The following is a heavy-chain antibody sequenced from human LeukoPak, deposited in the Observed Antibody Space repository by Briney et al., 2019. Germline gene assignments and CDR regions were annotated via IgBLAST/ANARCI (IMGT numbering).Heavy chain of an antibody. D-gene: IGHD2-15*01. V-gene: IGHV4-34*01. CDR3: ARSRVLLPNFDY. CDR2: INHSGST. Sequence: GSLRLSCAASGFTLSDYYMIWIRQPPGKGLEWIGEINHSGSTNYNPSLKSRVTISVDTSKNQFSLKLSSVTAADTAVYYCARSRVLLPNFDYWGQGTLVTVSS. CDR1: GFTLSDYY. J-gene: IGHJ4*02.